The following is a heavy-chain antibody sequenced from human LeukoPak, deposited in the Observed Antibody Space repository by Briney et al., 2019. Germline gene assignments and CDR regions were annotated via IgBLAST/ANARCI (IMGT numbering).Heavy chain of an antibody. Sequence: PGGSLRLSCAASGFTFSSYGMHWVRQAPGKGLEWVAVISYDGSNKYYADSVKGRFTISRYNSKNKLYMPMNRLRDEDTAVYYCAKDRGKEYFGDWGQGTQVTVSS. V-gene: IGHV3-30*18. CDR3: AKDRGKEYFGD. J-gene: IGHJ4*02. CDR1: GFTFSSYG. D-gene: IGHD4-23*01. CDR2: ISYDGSNK.